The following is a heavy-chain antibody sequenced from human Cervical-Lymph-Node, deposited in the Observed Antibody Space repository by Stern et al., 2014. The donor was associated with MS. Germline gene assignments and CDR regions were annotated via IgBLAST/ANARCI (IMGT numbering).Heavy chain of an antibody. Sequence: QVQLVESGGGVVQPGRSLRLSCSPSGFAFSTYGMHWVRQAPGKGLEWVALISFDGAKTYYAASVKGRFTSSRDNPKNTLYLQMKSLRGEDTAVYYCARGSDWYPLDYWGQGTLVTVSS. CDR1: GFAFSTYG. CDR2: ISFDGAKT. CDR3: ARGSDWYPLDY. V-gene: IGHV3-30*03. D-gene: IGHD6-19*01. J-gene: IGHJ4*02.